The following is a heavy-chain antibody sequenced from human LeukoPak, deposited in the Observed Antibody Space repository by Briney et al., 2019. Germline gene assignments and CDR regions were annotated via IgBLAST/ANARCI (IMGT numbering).Heavy chain of an antibody. D-gene: IGHD3-16*01. CDR1: GFTFSSFA. Sequence: GGSLRLSCAASGFTFSSFAMHWVRQAPGKGLEYVSAISTNGGSTYYADSVKGRFTISRDNSKNTLYLQVDSLRAEDMAVYYWARGGGGFGYHYYYMDVWGKGTTVTVSS. J-gene: IGHJ6*03. CDR2: ISTNGGST. V-gene: IGHV3-64*02. CDR3: ARGGGGFGYHYYYMDV.